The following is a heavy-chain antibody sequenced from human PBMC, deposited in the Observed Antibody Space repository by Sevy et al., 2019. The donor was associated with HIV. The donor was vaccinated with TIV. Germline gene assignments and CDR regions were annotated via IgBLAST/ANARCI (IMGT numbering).Heavy chain of an antibody. CDR1: GFRFSTHA. D-gene: IGHD6-19*01. CDR3: AREGGHTSGWTPVNY. V-gene: IGHV3-30-3*01. CDR2: ISYDGSAK. J-gene: IGHJ4*02. Sequence: GGSLRLSCAASGFRFSTHAMHWVRQAPGKGLDWVALISYDGSAKYYADSVKGRFTVSRDDSKNTLYLQMKSLRPEESAVYYCAREGGHTSGWTPVNYWGQGTQVTVSS.